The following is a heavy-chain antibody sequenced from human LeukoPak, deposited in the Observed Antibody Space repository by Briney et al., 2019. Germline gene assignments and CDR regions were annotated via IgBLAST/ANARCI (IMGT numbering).Heavy chain of an antibody. CDR1: GGSISSYY. D-gene: IGHD4-17*01. Sequence: SETLSLTCTVSGGSISSYYWNWIRQPPGQGLEWIGYIYYSGSTNYNSSLKSRVTISLDTSKSQFSLRLSSVTAADTAVYYCARGYYGYFGPWGQGTLVTASS. CDR3: ARGYYGYFGP. V-gene: IGHV4-59*08. CDR2: IYYSGST. J-gene: IGHJ5*02.